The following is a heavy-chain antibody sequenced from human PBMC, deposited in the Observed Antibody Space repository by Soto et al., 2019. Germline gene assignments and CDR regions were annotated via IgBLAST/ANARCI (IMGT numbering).Heavy chain of an antibody. D-gene: IGHD4-17*01. CDR3: ASKDYGDCGYFDP. V-gene: IGHV4-4*02. Sequence: QVQLQESGPGLMKPSGTLSLTCAVSGGSISSSKWWSWVRQPPGKGLEWIGEIYHSGSTNYNASLKSRVTISVDMSKNQFSLKLSSVTAADTAVYYCASKDYGDCGYFDPWGQGTLVTVSS. J-gene: IGHJ5*02. CDR2: IYHSGST. CDR1: GGSISSSKW.